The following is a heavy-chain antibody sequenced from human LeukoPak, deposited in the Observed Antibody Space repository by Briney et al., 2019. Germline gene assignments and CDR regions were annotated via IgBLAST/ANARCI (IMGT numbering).Heavy chain of an antibody. Sequence: APVKVSCKASGYTFTGYYMHWVRQAPGQGLEWMGWINPNSGGTNYAQKFQGRVTMTRDTSISTAYMELSRLRSDDTAVYYCARDRMGYYYDSSGYYFYWGQGTLVTVSS. CDR3: ARDRMGYYYDSSGYYFY. CDR1: GYTFTGYY. D-gene: IGHD3-22*01. J-gene: IGHJ4*02. V-gene: IGHV1-2*02. CDR2: INPNSGGT.